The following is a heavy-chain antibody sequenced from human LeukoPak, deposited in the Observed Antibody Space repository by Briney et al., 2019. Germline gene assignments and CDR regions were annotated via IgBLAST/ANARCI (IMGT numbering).Heavy chain of an antibody. D-gene: IGHD2-2*01. CDR3: AKLAVIVVVPAANNWFDP. J-gene: IGHJ5*02. CDR1: GFTFSSYD. V-gene: IGHV3-13*01. Sequence: GGSLRLSCAASGFTFSSYDMHWVRQATGKGLEWVSAIGTAGDTYYPGSVKGRFTISRENAKNSLYLQMNSLRAEDTAVYYCAKLAVIVVVPAANNWFDPWGQGTLVTVSS. CDR2: IGTAGDT.